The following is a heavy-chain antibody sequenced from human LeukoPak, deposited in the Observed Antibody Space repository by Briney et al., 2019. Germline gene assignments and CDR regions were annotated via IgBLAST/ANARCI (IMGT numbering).Heavy chain of an antibody. CDR2: ITWNSDTI. Sequence: GRSLRLSCEASGFRFDQYAMHWVRQAPGKGLEWISGITWNSDTIGYADSVKGRFTISRDNAKNSLYLQMNSLKTDDTALYYCAKDPYSPNYYYMDDWGKGTTVTVSS. CDR3: AKDPYSPNYYYMDD. V-gene: IGHV3-9*01. D-gene: IGHD2-21*01. J-gene: IGHJ6*03. CDR1: GFRFDQYA.